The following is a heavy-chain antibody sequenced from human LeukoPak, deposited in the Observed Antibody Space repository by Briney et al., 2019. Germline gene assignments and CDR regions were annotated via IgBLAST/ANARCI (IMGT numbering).Heavy chain of an antibody. D-gene: IGHD3-10*01. CDR1: GGSFSGYY. CDR2: INHSGST. J-gene: IGHJ6*02. Sequence: PSETLSLTCAVYGGSFSGYYWSWIRQPPGKGLEWIGEINHSGSTNYNPSLKSRVTISVDTSKNQFSLKLSSVTAADTAVYYCARDWYIVPELLWFGELLNPDYYGMDVWGQGTTVTVSS. V-gene: IGHV4-34*01. CDR3: ARDWYIVPELLWFGELLNPDYYGMDV.